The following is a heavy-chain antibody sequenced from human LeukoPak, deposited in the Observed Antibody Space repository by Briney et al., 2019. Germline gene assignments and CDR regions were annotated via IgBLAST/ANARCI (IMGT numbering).Heavy chain of an antibody. V-gene: IGHV1-24*01. CDR3: ATSVPSLRLGELTSFFDY. Sequence: EASVKVSCKVSGYTLTELSMHWVRQAPGKGLEWMGGFDPEDGETIYAQKFQGRVTMTEDTSTDTAYMELSSLRSEDTAVYYCATSVPSLRLGELTSFFDYWGQGTLVTLSS. CDR1: GYTLTELS. J-gene: IGHJ4*02. D-gene: IGHD3-16*01. CDR2: FDPEDGET.